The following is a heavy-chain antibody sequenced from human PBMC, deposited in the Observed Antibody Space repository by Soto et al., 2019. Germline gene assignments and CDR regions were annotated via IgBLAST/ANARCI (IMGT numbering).Heavy chain of an antibody. CDR3: ARSPAPYDWCFDL. CDR1: GFTFSSYS. V-gene: IGHV3-21*01. D-gene: IGHD2-2*01. J-gene: IGHJ2*01. CDR2: ISSSSSYI. Sequence: PGGSLRLSCAASGFTFSSYSVNWVRQAPGKGLEWVSSISSSSSYIYYADSVKGRFTISRDNAKNSLYLQMNSLRAEDTAVYYCARSPAPYDWCFDLWGRGTLVTVSS.